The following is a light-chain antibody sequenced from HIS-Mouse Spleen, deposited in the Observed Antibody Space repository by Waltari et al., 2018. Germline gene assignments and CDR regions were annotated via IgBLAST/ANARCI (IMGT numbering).Light chain of an antibody. CDR3: YSTDSSGNHRV. Sequence: SYELTQPPSVSVSPGQTARITCSGDALPQKYAYWYQQKSGQAPVLVIYEDSKRPSGMPARVSGSSSGTMATWTISGAQVEDEADYYCYSTDSSGNHRVFGGGTKLTVL. V-gene: IGLV3-10*01. CDR1: ALPQKY. CDR2: EDS. J-gene: IGLJ2*01.